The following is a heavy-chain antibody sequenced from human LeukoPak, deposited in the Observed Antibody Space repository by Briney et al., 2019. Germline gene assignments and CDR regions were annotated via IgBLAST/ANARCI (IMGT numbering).Heavy chain of an antibody. CDR3: ARVASIITAYYYYGMDV. J-gene: IGHJ6*02. Sequence: GGSLRLSCAASGFTFSSYAMHWVRQAPGKGLEWVAVISYDGSNKYYADSVKGRFTISRDNSKNTLYLQMNSLRAEDTAVYYCARVASIITAYYYYGMDVWGQGTTVTVSS. CDR1: GFTFSSYA. D-gene: IGHD3-10*01. V-gene: IGHV3-30-3*01. CDR2: ISYDGSNK.